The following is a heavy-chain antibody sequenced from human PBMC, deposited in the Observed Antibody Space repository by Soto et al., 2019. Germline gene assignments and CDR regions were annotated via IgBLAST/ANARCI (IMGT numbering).Heavy chain of an antibody. V-gene: IGHV1-18*01. J-gene: IGHJ5*02. CDR2: INVYNGNT. D-gene: IGHD3-10*01. Sequence: QVQLVQSGGEVKKPGASVKVSCKASGYTFTNYGISWVRQAPGQGLEWMGWINVYNGNTKYAQKVQGRVTMNTETAASTGYIERRSGRSYDTAVYYCARGVGSGSYYNQYNWFDPWGQGTLVTVSS. CDR1: GYTFTNYG. CDR3: ARGVGSGSYYNQYNWFDP.